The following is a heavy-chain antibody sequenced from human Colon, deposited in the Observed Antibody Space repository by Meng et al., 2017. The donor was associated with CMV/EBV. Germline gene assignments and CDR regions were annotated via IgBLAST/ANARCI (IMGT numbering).Heavy chain of an antibody. J-gene: IGHJ5*02. CDR1: SVSSGSYS. D-gene: IGHD1-26*01. CDR2: IYHNGRT. CDR3: ARDRGLLRWEPLGWFDP. Sequence: SVSSGSYSWHWIPQPPGKGLEWIGYIYHNGRTNYNPSLESRVTISIDTSKNQFSLKLNSVTPADTAVYYCARDRGLLRWEPLGWFDPWGQGTLVTVSS. V-gene: IGHV4-61*01.